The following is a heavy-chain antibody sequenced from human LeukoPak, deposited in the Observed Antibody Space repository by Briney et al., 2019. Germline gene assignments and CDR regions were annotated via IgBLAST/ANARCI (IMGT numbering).Heavy chain of an antibody. CDR3: AREDGYCSGGNCYSYFDS. J-gene: IGHJ4*02. V-gene: IGHV3-7*01. CDR2: IKKTGSET. Sequence: QSGGSLRLSCAASGFTFSHFRMSWVRQAPGKGLEWVAYIKKTGSETYYVDSVKGRFTITRDNTRNSLFLQMYSLRAEDTAVYFCAREDGYCSGGNCYSYFDSWGQGTLVTVSS. CDR1: GFTFSHFR. D-gene: IGHD2-15*01.